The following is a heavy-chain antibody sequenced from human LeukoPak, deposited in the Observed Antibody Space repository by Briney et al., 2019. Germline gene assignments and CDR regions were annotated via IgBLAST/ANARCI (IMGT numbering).Heavy chain of an antibody. CDR1: GYTFTGYY. D-gene: IGHD1-1*01. CDR3: ARGYDGGNFDY. Sequence: GASVKVSCKASGYTFTGYYFHWVRQAPGQGLEWMGWINPNSGDTNYAQKFQGRVTMTRDTSISTAYMELRSLRSDDTAVYYCARGYDGGNFDYWGQGTLVTVSS. V-gene: IGHV1-2*02. J-gene: IGHJ4*02. CDR2: INPNSGDT.